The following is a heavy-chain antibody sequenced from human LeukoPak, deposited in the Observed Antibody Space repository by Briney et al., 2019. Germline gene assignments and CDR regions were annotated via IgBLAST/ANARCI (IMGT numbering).Heavy chain of an antibody. Sequence: SETPSLTCTVSGGSISSYYWSWIRQPAGKGLEWIGRIYTSGSTNYNPSLKSRVTISVDTSKNQFSLKLSSVTAADTAVYYCARGRYYCGSGRIGGNNWFDPWGQGTLVTVSS. D-gene: IGHD3-10*01. CDR1: GGSISSYY. V-gene: IGHV4-4*07. CDR3: ARGRYYCGSGRIGGNNWFDP. CDR2: IYTSGST. J-gene: IGHJ5*02.